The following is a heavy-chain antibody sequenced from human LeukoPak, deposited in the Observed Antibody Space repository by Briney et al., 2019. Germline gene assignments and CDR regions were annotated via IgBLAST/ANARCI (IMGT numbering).Heavy chain of an antibody. CDR1: GGSISSGSYY. CDR3: ARERDSSSWYGIDY. V-gene: IGHV4-61*02. Sequence: SETLSLTCTVSGGSISSGSYYWSWIRQPAGKGLEWIGRIYTSGSTNYNPSLKSRVTISVDMSKNQFSLKLSSVTAADTAVYYCARERDSSSWYGIDYWGQGTLVTVSS. D-gene: IGHD6-13*01. J-gene: IGHJ4*02. CDR2: IYTSGST.